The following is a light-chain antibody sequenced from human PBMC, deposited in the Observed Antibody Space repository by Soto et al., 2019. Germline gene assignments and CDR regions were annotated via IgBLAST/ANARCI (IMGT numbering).Light chain of an antibody. CDR1: SSSIGAGYD. Sequence: QSVLTQAPSVSGAPGQRVTISCIGSSSSIGAGYDAHWYQQLPGTAPKLLISGNSNRPSGVHDRSSGPKSGTAASLAIARLQAEDDADYSCQAYDSTLSDHVFGTGTEVTL. CDR2: GNS. V-gene: IGLV1-40*01. CDR3: QAYDSTLSDHV. J-gene: IGLJ1*01.